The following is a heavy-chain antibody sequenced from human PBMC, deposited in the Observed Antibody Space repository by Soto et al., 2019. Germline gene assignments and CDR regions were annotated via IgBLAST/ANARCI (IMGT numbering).Heavy chain of an antibody. J-gene: IGHJ4*02. V-gene: IGHV6-1*01. Sequence: PSQTLSLTCVISGDSVSNKNTAWNWIRQSPSGGLEWLGRTYYRSKWYNDYATSMKSRITISPDTSTNQFSLHLNSVTPEDTAVYFCARRFFDLGSAFDFWGQGTPVTVSS. CDR3: ARRFFDLGSAFDF. D-gene: IGHD3-10*01. CDR2: TYYRSKWYN. CDR1: GDSVSNKNTA.